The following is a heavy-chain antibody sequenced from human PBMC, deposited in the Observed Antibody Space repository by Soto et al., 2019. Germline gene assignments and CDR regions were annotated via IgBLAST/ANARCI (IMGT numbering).Heavy chain of an antibody. D-gene: IGHD3-3*01. CDR1: GFSLGTYW. CDR3: ARDVGPVTIFGEALSGYFDF. CDR2: IKEDGSER. J-gene: IGHJ4*02. V-gene: IGHV3-7*03. Sequence: EVQLVESGGGLVQPGGSLRLSCAVSGFSLGTYWMSWVRQAPGKGLEWLASIKEDGSERYYLDSVKGRFTISRDNAKDSLSLQMNSLRGEDTAFYYCARDVGPVTIFGEALSGYFDFWGQGTLVTVSS.